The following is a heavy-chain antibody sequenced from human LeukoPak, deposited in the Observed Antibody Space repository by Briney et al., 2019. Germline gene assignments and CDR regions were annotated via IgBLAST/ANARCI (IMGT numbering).Heavy chain of an antibody. CDR3: AKERYCSGGSCYNGAFDI. D-gene: IGHD2-15*01. CDR2: ISGSGGCT. Sequence: GGSLRLSCAASGFTFSSYAMSWVRQAPGKGLEWVSAISGSGGCTYYADSVKGRFTISRDNSKNTLYLQMNSLRAEDTAVYYCAKERYCSGGSCYNGAFDIWGQGTMVTVSS. V-gene: IGHV3-23*01. J-gene: IGHJ3*02. CDR1: GFTFSSYA.